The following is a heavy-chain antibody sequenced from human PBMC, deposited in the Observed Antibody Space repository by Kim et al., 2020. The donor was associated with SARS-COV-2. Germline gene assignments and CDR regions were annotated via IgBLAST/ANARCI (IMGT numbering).Heavy chain of an antibody. V-gene: IGHV3-13*01. J-gene: IGHJ6*02. CDR3: ARSVGEIICSGGSCLFDNYYGMDV. D-gene: IGHD2-15*01. Sequence: GGSLRLSCAATGFPLRGSVMHWVRQGTGQGLEWVSGMGTAGDTYYPDSVKGRFTVSRDYAKNTLYLEMKRLRGGDTAVYYCARSVGEIICSGGSCLFDNYYGMDVWGQGTTVTVSS. CDR2: MGTAGDT. CDR1: GFPLRGSV.